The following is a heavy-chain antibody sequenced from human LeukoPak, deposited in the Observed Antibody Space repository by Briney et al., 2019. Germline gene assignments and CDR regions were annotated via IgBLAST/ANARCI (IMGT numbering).Heavy chain of an antibody. CDR2: INSDGSRT. D-gene: IGHD6-19*01. CDR3: ARPETQYSSGLDGFDI. V-gene: IGHV3-74*01. Sequence: PGGSLRLSCAASGFTFSTYWMHWVRQAPGKGLVWVSRINSDGSRTTYADSVKGRFTISRDNAKNTLHLQMNSLRTEDTAVYYCARPETQYSSGLDGFDIWGQGTMVTVSS. J-gene: IGHJ3*02. CDR1: GFTFSTYW.